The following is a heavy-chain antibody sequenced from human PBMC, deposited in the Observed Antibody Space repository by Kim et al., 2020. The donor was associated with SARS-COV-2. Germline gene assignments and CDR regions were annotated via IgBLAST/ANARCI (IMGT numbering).Heavy chain of an antibody. CDR1: GGSISSYY. CDR2: IYYSGST. CDR3: ARVKSYSGSLVDY. V-gene: IGHV4-59*13. D-gene: IGHD1-26*01. Sequence: SETLSLTCTVSGGSISSYYWSWIRQPPGKGLEWIGYIYYSGSTNYNPSLKSRVTISVDTSKNQFSLKLSSVTAADTAVYYCARVKSYSGSLVDYWGQGTLVTVSS. J-gene: IGHJ4*02.